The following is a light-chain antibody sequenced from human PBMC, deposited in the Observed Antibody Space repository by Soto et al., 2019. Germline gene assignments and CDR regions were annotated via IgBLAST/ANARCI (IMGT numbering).Light chain of an antibody. CDR1: ISNIGAEYD. J-gene: IGLJ1*01. CDR2: GDN. CDR3: QSYDSSMTTFV. Sequence: QSLITQPPSVSRAPGQRFAISFAGSISNIGAEYDVHWYQQLPVTAPKRLIYGDNNRPSGVPDRFSGSKSGTSASLDITGLKPEDEADYYCQSYDSSMTTFVFGTGTKVTAL. V-gene: IGLV1-40*01.